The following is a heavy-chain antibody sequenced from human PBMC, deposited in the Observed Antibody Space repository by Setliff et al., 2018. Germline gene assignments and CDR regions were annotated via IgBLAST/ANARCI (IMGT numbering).Heavy chain of an antibody. CDR3: ARGPPDFVVVPAAAKFDY. Sequence: ASVKVSCKASGYIFTSYGFSWVRQAPGQGLEWMGWNSVYAREFQGRVTMTIDTPTSTAYMELRSLRSDDTAVYYCARGPPDFVVVPAAAKFDYWGPGTLVTVSS. CDR1: GYIFTSYG. D-gene: IGHD2-2*01. J-gene: IGHJ4*02. CDR2: NSV. V-gene: IGHV1-18*01.